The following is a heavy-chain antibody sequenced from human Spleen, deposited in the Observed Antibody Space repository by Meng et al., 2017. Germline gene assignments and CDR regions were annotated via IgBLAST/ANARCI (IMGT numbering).Heavy chain of an antibody. V-gene: IGHV4-34*01. CDR1: GGSFSDYY. CDR2: INHSGST. Sequence: QVYVAACGAGMLKPSDALPFTCVVFGGSFSDYYWSWIRQHPGKGLEWIGAINHSGSTNYNPSLKSRVTISVDKSKNQFSLKLSSVTAADTAVYYCARGHYTDITQSLHFDYWGQGTLVTASS. CDR3: ARGHYTDITQSLHFDY. J-gene: IGHJ4*02. D-gene: IGHD2-15*01.